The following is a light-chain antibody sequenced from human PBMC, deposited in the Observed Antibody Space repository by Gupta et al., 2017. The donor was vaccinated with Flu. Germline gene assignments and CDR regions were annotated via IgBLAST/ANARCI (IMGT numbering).Light chain of an antibody. Sequence: QSVLTQPPSVSAAPLPQVTISCSGSSSNIGNNYVSWYQQLPGTAPKLLIYDNNKRPSGIPDRFSGSKSGTSATLAINGLQTGDEADYYCGTWDSGLSAQVFGGGTNLTVL. CDR3: GTWDSGLSAQV. CDR2: DNN. CDR1: SSNIGNNY. V-gene: IGLV1-51*01. J-gene: IGLJ3*02.